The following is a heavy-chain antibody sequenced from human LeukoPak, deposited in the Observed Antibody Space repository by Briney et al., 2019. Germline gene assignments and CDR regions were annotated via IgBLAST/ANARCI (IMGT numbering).Heavy chain of an antibody. CDR2: IYYSGST. CDR3: ARGTPYYDILPGFANYFDY. CDR1: GGSISSSSYY. J-gene: IGHJ4*02. Sequence: SSETLSLTCAVSGGSISSSSYYWGWIRQPPGKGLEWIGSIYYSGSTYYNPSLKSRVTISVDTSKNQFSLKLSSVTAADTAVYYCARGTPYYDILPGFANYFDYWGQGTLVTVSS. V-gene: IGHV4-39*07. D-gene: IGHD3-9*01.